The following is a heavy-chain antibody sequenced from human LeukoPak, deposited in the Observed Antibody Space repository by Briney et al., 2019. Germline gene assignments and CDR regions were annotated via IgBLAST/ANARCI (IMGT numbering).Heavy chain of an antibody. Sequence: PSETLSLTCTVSGGSISSHYWSWIRQPPGKGLEWIGYIYYSGSTNYNPSLKSRVTISVDTSKNQFSLKLSSVTAADTAVYYCARSPRVSYMDVWGKGTTVTVSS. CDR2: IYYSGST. J-gene: IGHJ6*03. CDR1: GGSISSHY. D-gene: IGHD6-13*01. CDR3: ARSPRVSYMDV. V-gene: IGHV4-59*11.